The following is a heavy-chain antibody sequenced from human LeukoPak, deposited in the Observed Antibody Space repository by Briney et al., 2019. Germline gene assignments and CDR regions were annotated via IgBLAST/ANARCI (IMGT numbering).Heavy chain of an antibody. J-gene: IGHJ4*02. D-gene: IGHD3-9*01. CDR3: ARLPHFDWLLSPDY. Sequence: GGSLRLSCAASGFTFSNYAMSWVRQPPGKGLEWVSSISSSGSSTYYADSVKGRFTISRDNSKNTLFLQMNSLRAEDTAVYYCARLPHFDWLLSPDYWGQGTLVTVSS. CDR1: GFTFSNYA. V-gene: IGHV3-23*01. CDR2: ISSSGSST.